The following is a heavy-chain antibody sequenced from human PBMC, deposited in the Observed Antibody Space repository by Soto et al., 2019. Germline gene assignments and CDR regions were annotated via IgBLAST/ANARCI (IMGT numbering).Heavy chain of an antibody. J-gene: IGHJ4*02. CDR1: GYTFTSYG. Sequence: ALVKVSCKASGYTFTSYGISWVRQAPGQGLEWMGWISAYNGNTNYAQKLQGRVTMTTDTSTSTAYMELRSLRSDDTAVYYCASGYYGSGSYYNDYWGQGTLVTVSS. CDR2: ISAYNGNT. D-gene: IGHD3-10*01. CDR3: ASGYYGSGSYYNDY. V-gene: IGHV1-18*01.